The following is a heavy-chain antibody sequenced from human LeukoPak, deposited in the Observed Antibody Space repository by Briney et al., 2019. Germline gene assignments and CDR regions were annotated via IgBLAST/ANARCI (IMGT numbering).Heavy chain of an antibody. V-gene: IGHV3-21*01. CDR3: ARETFYYYDSTYYYYMDV. D-gene: IGHD3-22*01. CDR1: GFTFSSYA. CDR2: ISSSSSYI. J-gene: IGHJ6*03. Sequence: PGGSLRLSCAASGFTFSSYAMSWVRQAPGKGLEWVSSISSSSSYIYYADSVKGRFTISRDNAKNSLYLQMNSLRAEDTAVYYCARETFYYYDSTYYYYMDVWGKGTTVTVSS.